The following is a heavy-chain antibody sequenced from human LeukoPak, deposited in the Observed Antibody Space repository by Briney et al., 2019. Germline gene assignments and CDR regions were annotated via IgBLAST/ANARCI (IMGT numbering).Heavy chain of an antibody. V-gene: IGHV4-34*01. CDR1: GGSFSGYY. CDR3: ARGRLEVYTFDI. Sequence: SETLSLTRAVYGGSFSGYYWSWIRRPPGKGLEWIGEMHYSGATNYNPSLKSRVTTSADTPKNQFSLRLSSVTAADTAVYYCARGRLEVYTFDIWGQGTMVTVSS. J-gene: IGHJ3*02. D-gene: IGHD2-8*02. CDR2: MHYSGAT.